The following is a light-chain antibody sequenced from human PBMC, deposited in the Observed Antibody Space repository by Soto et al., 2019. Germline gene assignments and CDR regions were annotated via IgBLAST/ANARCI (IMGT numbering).Light chain of an antibody. CDR3: QQYNSYSIT. CDR2: DAS. V-gene: IGKV1-5*01. Sequence: DIQMTQSPSTLSASVGDRVTITCRASQSISSWLAWYQQKPGKAPKLLIYDASSLESGVPSRFSGSGSGTEFSLTISSRQPDDFETYYCQQYNSYSITFSPRTKVDI. CDR1: QSISSW. J-gene: IGKJ3*01.